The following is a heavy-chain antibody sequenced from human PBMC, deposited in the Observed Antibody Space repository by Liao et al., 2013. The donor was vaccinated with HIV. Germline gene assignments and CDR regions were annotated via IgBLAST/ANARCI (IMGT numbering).Heavy chain of an antibody. J-gene: IGHJ5*02. V-gene: IGHV4-59*01. CDR3: ARDGAGNIVVVPAAPFDP. Sequence: QVQLQESGPGQVKPSETLSLTCTVSGGSISSDYWGWIRQSPGKGLEWIGHISHTGSFNNNPSLKSRVTISVDLSRNAFSLDLSFVTTADTAVYYCARDGAGNIVVVPAAPFDPWGRGNPSVTVSS. CDR2: ISHTGSF. CDR1: GGSISSDY. D-gene: IGHD2-2*01.